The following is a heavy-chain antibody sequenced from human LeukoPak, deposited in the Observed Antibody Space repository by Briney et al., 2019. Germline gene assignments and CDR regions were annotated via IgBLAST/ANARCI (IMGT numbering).Heavy chain of an antibody. J-gene: IGHJ4*01. V-gene: IGHV4-61*08. CDR1: GASITSGGNY. CDR2: INHSGNT. D-gene: IGHD3-10*01. CDR3: SLWFGEPSSGERAFDY. Sequence: KPSETLSLTCTVSGASITSGGNYWSWIRQPPGKGLEWIGEINHSGNTNYNPSLKSRVTISSDTSKNQFSLRLTSVTAADTAMYFCSLWFGEPSSGERAFDYWGQGTLVTVSS.